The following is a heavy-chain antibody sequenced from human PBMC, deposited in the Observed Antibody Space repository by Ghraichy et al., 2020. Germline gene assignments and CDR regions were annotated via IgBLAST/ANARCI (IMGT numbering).Heavy chain of an antibody. Sequence: SETLSLTCTVSGGSISSSSYYWGWIRQPPGKGLEWIGSIYYSGSTYYNPSLKSRVTISVDTSKNQFSLKLSSVTAADTAVYYCARLPRTYYDFWSGYPGYYYMDVWGKGTTVTVSS. CDR1: GGSISSSSYY. V-gene: IGHV4-39*01. CDR3: ARLPRTYYDFWSGYPGYYYMDV. D-gene: IGHD3-3*01. J-gene: IGHJ6*03. CDR2: IYYSGST.